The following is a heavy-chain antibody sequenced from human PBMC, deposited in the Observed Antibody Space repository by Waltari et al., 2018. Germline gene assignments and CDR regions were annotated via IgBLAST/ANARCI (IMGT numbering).Heavy chain of an antibody. J-gene: IGHJ4*02. CDR3: ARSGMPTRSYFDY. V-gene: IGHV3-66*02. CDR1: GFTVSRTY. CDR2: IYSGGST. D-gene: IGHD2-2*01. Sequence: EVQLVESGGGLVQPGGSLSLSCAASGFTVSRTYMSWVRQAPGKGLEWVSVIYSGGSTYYADSVKGRFTISRDNSKNTLYLQMNSLRAEDTAVYYCARSGMPTRSYFDYWGQGTLVTVSS.